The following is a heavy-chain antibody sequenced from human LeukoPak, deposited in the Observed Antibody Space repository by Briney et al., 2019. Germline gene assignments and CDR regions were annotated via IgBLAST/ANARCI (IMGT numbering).Heavy chain of an antibody. J-gene: IGHJ4*02. Sequence: GGSLRLSCAASGFTFSSYEMNWVRQAPGKGLEWVSYISSSGSTMYYADSVKGRFTISRDNAKKSLYLQMNSLRAEDTAVYYCAREIDFDWLLSYYFDYWGQGTLVTVSS. CDR2: ISSSGSTM. V-gene: IGHV3-48*03. D-gene: IGHD3-9*01. CDR3: AREIDFDWLLSYYFDY. CDR1: GFTFSSYE.